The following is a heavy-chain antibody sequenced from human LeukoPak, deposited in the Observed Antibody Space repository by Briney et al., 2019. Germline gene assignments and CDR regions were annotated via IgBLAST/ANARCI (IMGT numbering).Heavy chain of an antibody. CDR2: IIPILGIA. D-gene: IGHD3-10*01. J-gene: IGHJ4*02. CDR1: GGTFSSYA. V-gene: IGHV1-69*04. CDR3: ARSYYGSGSYYELVFDY. Sequence: SVTVSCKASGGTFSSYAISWVRQAPGQGLEWMGRIIPILGIANYAQKFQGRVTITADKSTSTAYMELSSLRSEDTAVYYCARSYYGSGSYYELVFDYWGQGTLVTVSS.